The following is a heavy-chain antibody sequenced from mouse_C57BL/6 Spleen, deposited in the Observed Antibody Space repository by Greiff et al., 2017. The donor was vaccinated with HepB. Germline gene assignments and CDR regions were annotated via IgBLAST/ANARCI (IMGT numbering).Heavy chain of an antibody. V-gene: IGHV1-22*01. J-gene: IGHJ4*01. CDR3: AISTGDAMDY. D-gene: IGHD1-1*01. Sequence: VQLKESGPELVKPGASVKMSCKASGYTFTDYNMHWVKQSHGKSLEWIGYINPNNGGTSYNQKFKGKATLTVNKSSSTAYMELRSLTSEDSAVYYCAISTGDAMDYWGQGTSVTVSS. CDR2: INPNNGGT. CDR1: GYTFTDYN.